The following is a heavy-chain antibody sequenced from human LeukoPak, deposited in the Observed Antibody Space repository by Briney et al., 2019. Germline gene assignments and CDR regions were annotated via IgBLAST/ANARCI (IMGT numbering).Heavy chain of an antibody. V-gene: IGHV4-31*03. CDR1: GGSISRGGYY. CDR3: ARSSYYDIFTGYYRPFDY. CDR2: IYYSGST. J-gene: IGHJ4*02. Sequence: SQTLPLTCTVSGGSISRGGYYWSWIRQHPGKGLEWIGYIYYSGSTYYNPSLKSRVTISVDTSKNQFSLKLSSVTAADTAVYYCARSSYYDIFTGYYRPFDYRGQGTLVTVSS. D-gene: IGHD3-9*01.